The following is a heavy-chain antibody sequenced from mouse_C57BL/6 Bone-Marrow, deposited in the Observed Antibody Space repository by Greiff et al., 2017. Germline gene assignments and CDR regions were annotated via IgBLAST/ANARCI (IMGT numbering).Heavy chain of an antibody. D-gene: IGHD2-3*01. V-gene: IGHV1-15*01. CDR1: GYTFTDYE. J-gene: IGHJ2*01. Sequence: VQLQQSGAELVRPGASVTLSCKASGYTFTDYEMHWVKQTPVHGLEWIGAIDPETGGTAYNQKFKGKAILTADKSSSTAYMELRSLTAEDAAVYYCTRSMEREDYIDYWGQGTTLTVSS. CDR2: IDPETGGT. CDR3: TRSMEREDYIDY.